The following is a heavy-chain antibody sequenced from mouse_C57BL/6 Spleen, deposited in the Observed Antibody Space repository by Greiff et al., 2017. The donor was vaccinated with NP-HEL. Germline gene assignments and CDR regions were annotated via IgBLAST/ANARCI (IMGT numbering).Heavy chain of an antibody. CDR1: GYAFSSYW. CDR3: ERRGLTGHYAMDD. J-gene: IGHJ4*01. Sequence: VQLQQSGAELVKPGASVKISCKASGYAFSSYWMNWVKQRPGKGLEWIGQIYPGDGDTNYNGKFKGTATLTSDKSPSTAYMQLSGLTSEYSAVYFDERRGLTGHYAMDDWGQGTSVTVAS. CDR2: IYPGDGDT. V-gene: IGHV1-80*01. D-gene: IGHD4-1*01.